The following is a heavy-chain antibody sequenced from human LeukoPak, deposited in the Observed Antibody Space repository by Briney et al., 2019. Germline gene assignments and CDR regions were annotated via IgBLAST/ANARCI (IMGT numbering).Heavy chain of an antibody. CDR3: ATFFQGTFDY. V-gene: IGHV4-4*02. CDR1: GGSISSSYW. D-gene: IGHD3-3*02. J-gene: IGHJ4*02. Sequence: IPSGTLSLTCAVSGGSISSSYWWSWVRQPPGKGPEWIGEIYHSGSSNYNPSLKSRVTMSVDKSKNQFSLKLTSVTAADTAVYYCATFFQGTFDYWGQGALVTVSS. CDR2: IYHSGSS.